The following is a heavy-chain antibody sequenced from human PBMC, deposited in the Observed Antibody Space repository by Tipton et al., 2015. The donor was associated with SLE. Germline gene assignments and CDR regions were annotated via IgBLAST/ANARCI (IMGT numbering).Heavy chain of an antibody. Sequence: GSLRLSCAASGFTFSSYWMSWVRQAPGKGLEWVSSISSSSSYIYYADSVKGRFTISRDNAKNSLYLQMNSLRAEDTAVYYCARVGAVAGPGDAFDIWGQGTMVTVSS. CDR3: ARVGAVAGPGDAFDI. V-gene: IGHV3-21*01. CDR2: ISSSSSYI. D-gene: IGHD6-19*01. CDR1: GFTFSSYW. J-gene: IGHJ3*02.